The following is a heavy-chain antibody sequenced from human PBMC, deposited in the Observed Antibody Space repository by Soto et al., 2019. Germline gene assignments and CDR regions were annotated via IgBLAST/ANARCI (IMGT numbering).Heavy chain of an antibody. CDR3: SHSGVTYYYGPGNDYAMNH. J-gene: IGHJ4*02. V-gene: IGHV2-5*01. Sequence: SGPTLVNPTQTLTLTCTCSGFSLSTSGVGVGWIRQPPGKALECLALIYGNDDKRYSPSLKNRLTITKDTSKNQVVITMTNMEPVDTATYYCSHSGVTYYYGPGNDYAMNHWGQGTLVTVSS. CDR2: IYGNDDK. D-gene: IGHD3-10*01. CDR1: GFSLSTSGVG.